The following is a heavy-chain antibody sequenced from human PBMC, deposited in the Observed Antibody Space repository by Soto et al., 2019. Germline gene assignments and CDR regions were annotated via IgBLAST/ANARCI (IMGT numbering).Heavy chain of an antibody. D-gene: IGHD6-19*01. Sequence: QITLKESGPTLVKPTQTLTLTCTFSGFSLSTSGVGVGWIRQPPGKALEWLALIYWDDDKRYSPSLKSRLTITYDTSKNHVVLTINDMDPLDTATYCCANSRPEYLCGGYLRDLDFWGQGTLVTVSA. CDR2: IYWDDDK. V-gene: IGHV2-5*02. J-gene: IGHJ4*01. CDR1: GFSLSTSGVG. CDR3: ANSRPEYLCGGYLRDLDF.